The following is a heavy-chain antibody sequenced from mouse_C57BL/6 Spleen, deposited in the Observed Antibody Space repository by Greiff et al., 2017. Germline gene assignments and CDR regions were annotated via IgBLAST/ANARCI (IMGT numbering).Heavy chain of an antibody. CDR1: GYTFTDYE. CDR3: TADYDDFDY. D-gene: IGHD2-4*01. V-gene: IGHV1-15*01. CDR2: IDPETGGT. J-gene: IGHJ2*01. Sequence: VQLQESGAELVRPGASVTLSCKASGYTFTDYEMHWVKQTPVHGLEWIGAIDPETGGTAYNQKFKCKAILTADKSSSTAYMELRSLTSEDSAVYYCTADYDDFDYWGQGTTLTVSS.